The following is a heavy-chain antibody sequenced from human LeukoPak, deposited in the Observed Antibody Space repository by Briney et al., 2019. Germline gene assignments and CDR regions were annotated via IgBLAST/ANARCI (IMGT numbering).Heavy chain of an antibody. V-gene: IGHV3-48*01. J-gene: IGHJ3*02. CDR1: GFTFSSYG. Sequence: GGSLRLSCAASGFTFSSYGMNWVRQAPGKGLEWVSYIRTSSSTTYYADSVKGRFTISRDNANNSLYLQMSSPRPEDMAVYYCAREYSSSSGRAFDIWGQGTMVTVSS. D-gene: IGHD6-6*01. CDR2: IRTSSSTT. CDR3: AREYSSSSGRAFDI.